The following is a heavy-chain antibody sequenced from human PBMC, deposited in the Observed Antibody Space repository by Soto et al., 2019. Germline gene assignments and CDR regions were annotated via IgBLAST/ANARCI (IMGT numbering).Heavy chain of an antibody. V-gene: IGHV3-7*01. J-gene: IGHJ3*02. CDR3: ATISFSALNMRAFDM. CDR2: IKGDGSEE. Sequence: EVQLVESGGALVQPGESLRLSCAASGFSFSSSWMSWVRQAPGKGLEWVANIKGDGSEENYVDSLKGRFTISRDNARSTLFLQMDSLRAEDTAVYYCATISFSALNMRAFDMWGQGTMVTVSS. D-gene: IGHD2-21*01. CDR1: GFSFSSSW.